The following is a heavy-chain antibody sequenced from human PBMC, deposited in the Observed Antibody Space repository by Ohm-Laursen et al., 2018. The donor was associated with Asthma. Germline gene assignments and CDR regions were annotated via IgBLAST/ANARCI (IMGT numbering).Heavy chain of an antibody. J-gene: IGHJ4*02. Sequence: SLRLSCSASGLNFNSSTMHWVRQAPGKGLEWVAVMSYDGSNKYHADSVKGRFTISRDNSKNTLLLQMNSLRPEDTAVYYCARGHGGIQRWLSYQCDNWGQGALVTVSS. V-gene: IGHV3-30-3*01. CDR2: MSYDGSNK. CDR1: GLNFNSST. CDR3: ARGHGGIQRWLSYQCDN. D-gene: IGHD5-18*01.